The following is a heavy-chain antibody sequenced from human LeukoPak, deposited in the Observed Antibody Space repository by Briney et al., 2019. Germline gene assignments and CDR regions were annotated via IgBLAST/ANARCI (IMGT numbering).Heavy chain of an antibody. CDR3: ARDNMGGHCSTTSCFDY. CDR1: GGTFSSYT. D-gene: IGHD2-2*01. Sequence: ASVKVSCKASGGTFSSYTMSWVRQAPGQGLEWMGWISVYSGNTNYAQNLQGRVTMTADTSTTTAYMELRSLTSDDTAVYYCARDNMGGHCSTTSCFDYWGQGTLVTVSS. CDR2: ISVYSGNT. V-gene: IGHV1-18*01. J-gene: IGHJ4*02.